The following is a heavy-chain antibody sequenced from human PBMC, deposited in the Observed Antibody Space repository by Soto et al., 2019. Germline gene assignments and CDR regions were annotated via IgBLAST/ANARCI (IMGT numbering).Heavy chain of an antibody. CDR2: IYYSGST. D-gene: IGHD3-16*01. J-gene: IGHJ5*02. Sequence: QVQLQESGPGLVKPSQTLSLTCTVSGGSISSGGYYWSWIRQHPGKGLEWIGYIYYSGSTYYNPSLMRRVTISVDTSKNQFSLKLSSVTAAETAVYYCARLYSSPRNWFDPWGQGTLVTVSS. CDR3: ARLYSSPRNWFDP. CDR1: GGSISSGGYY. V-gene: IGHV4-31*03.